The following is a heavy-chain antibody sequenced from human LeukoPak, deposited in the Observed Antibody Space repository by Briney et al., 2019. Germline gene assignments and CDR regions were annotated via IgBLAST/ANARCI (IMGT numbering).Heavy chain of an antibody. CDR1: GGSFSGYY. CDR2: INHSGST. Sequence: KPSETLSLTCAVYGGSFSGYYWSWIRQPPGKGLEWIGEINHSGSTNYNPSLKSRVTISVDTSKNQFSLKLSSVTAADTAVYYCARDWGYNWNYGVTTQTNSPWFDPWGQGTLVTVSS. V-gene: IGHV4-34*01. CDR3: ARDWGYNWNYGVTTQTNSPWFDP. D-gene: IGHD1-7*01. J-gene: IGHJ5*02.